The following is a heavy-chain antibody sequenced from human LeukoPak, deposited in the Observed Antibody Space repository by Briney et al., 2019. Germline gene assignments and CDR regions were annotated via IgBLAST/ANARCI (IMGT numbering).Heavy chain of an antibody. CDR1: GGSFSGYY. D-gene: IGHD5-18*01. CDR3: ASTDTAMVHYFDY. J-gene: IGHJ4*02. V-gene: IGHV4-59*01. CDR2: IYYSGST. Sequence: PSETLSLTCAVYGGSFSGYYWSWIRQPPGKGLEWIGYIYYSGSTNYNPSLKSRVTISVDTSKNQFSLKLSSVTAADTAVYYCASTDTAMVHYFDYWGQGTLVTVSS.